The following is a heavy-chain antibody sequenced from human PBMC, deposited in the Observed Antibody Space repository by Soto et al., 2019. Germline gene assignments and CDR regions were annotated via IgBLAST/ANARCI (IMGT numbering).Heavy chain of an antibody. CDR3: ATVLEYSSSFDAFDI. J-gene: IGHJ3*02. CDR1: GGSISSSSYY. D-gene: IGHD6-6*01. V-gene: IGHV4-39*01. CDR2: IYYSGST. Sequence: QLQLQESGPGLVKPSETLSLTCTVSGGSISSSSYYWGWIRQPPGKGLEWIGSIYYSGSTYYKPSLKSRVTISVDTSKNQLSLKLSSVTAADTAVYYCATVLEYSSSFDAFDIWGQGTMVTVSS.